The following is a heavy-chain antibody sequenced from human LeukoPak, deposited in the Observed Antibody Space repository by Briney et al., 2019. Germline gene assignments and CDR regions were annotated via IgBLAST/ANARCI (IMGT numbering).Heavy chain of an antibody. J-gene: IGHJ6*02. Sequence: GGSLRLSCAASGFILNTYAMSWVRQAPGKGLEWVSRINGDGRNINYADSVRGRFTISRDNAKNTLYLQMNTLRVEDTAVYYCTRDLMDYDVSTGLHHYYMDVWGQGTTVTVSS. CDR3: TRDLMDYDVSTGLHHYYMDV. CDR2: INGDGRNI. D-gene: IGHD3-9*01. V-gene: IGHV3-74*01. CDR1: GFILNTYA.